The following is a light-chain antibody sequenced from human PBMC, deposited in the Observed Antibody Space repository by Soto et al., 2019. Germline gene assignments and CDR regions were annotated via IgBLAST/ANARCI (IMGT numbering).Light chain of an antibody. CDR1: NIGGKS. CDR3: QVWDNNYDNYV. Sequence: SYELTQPPSVSVAPGQTARITCGGNNIGGKSLHWYQQKPGQAPVLVVYDDGDRPSGIPERFSGSNSGNTATLTISRVEAGDEADYYCQVWDNNYDNYVFGTGTKVTV. V-gene: IGLV3-21*02. CDR2: DDG. J-gene: IGLJ1*01.